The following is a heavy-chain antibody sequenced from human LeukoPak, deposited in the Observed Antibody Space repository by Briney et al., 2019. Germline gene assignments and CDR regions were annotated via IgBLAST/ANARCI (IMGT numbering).Heavy chain of an antibody. CDR1: GFTFSIYW. J-gene: IGHJ4*02. D-gene: IGHD6-6*01. CDR3: ARIRPGNYFDY. Sequence: GGSLRLSCTASGFTFSIYWMSWVRQAPGKGLEWVASIKENGSAEHYVDSVKGRFTISRDNARNSVHVQMNSLRAEDTAVYFCARIRPGNYFDYWGQGALVTVSS. CDR2: IKENGSAE. V-gene: IGHV3-7*01.